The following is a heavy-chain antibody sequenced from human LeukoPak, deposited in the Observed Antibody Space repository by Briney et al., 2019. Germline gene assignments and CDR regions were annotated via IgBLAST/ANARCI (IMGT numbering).Heavy chain of an antibody. D-gene: IGHD3-16*02. CDR3: AXXXXXTRFIDFDY. J-gene: IGHJ4*02. CDR1: GGTFSSYA. Sequence: ASVKVSCKASGGTFSSYAISWVRQAPGQGLEWMGRIIPILGIANYAQKFQGRVTITADKSTSTAYMELSSLRSEDTAVHYCAXXXXXTRFIDFDYWGQGTLVTVSS. V-gene: IGHV1-69*04. CDR2: IIPILGIA.